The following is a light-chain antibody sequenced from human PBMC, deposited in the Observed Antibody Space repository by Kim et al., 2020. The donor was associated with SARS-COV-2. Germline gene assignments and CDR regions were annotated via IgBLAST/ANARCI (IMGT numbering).Light chain of an antibody. J-gene: IGLJ3*02. Sequence: GQRATISCSGSSSSIGSNYVYWYQQLPGTAPKLLIYRNNQRPSGVPDRFSGSKSGTSASLAISGLRSEDEADYYCAAWDDSLSGWVFGGGTQLTVL. V-gene: IGLV1-47*01. CDR3: AAWDDSLSGWV. CDR1: SSSIGSNY. CDR2: RNN.